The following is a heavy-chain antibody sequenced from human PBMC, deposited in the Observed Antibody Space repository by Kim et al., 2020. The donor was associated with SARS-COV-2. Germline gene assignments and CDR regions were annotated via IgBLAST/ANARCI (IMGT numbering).Heavy chain of an antibody. Sequence: ASVKVSCKASGYSFSDYFLNWVRQAPGHGLEWMGYINPNGGVTFYAQKFQGRVTLTSDRSISTVYMEMNGLTSEDAGVYYCARVGITLDVWGQGTTLTASS. CDR2: INPNGGVT. J-gene: IGHJ6*02. V-gene: IGHV1-2*02. D-gene: IGHD3-16*01. CDR1: GYSFSDYF. CDR3: ARVGITLDV.